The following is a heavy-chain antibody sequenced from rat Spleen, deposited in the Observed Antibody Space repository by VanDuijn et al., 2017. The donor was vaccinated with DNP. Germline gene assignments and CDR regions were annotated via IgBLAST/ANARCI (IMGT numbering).Heavy chain of an antibody. J-gene: IGHJ3*01. CDR1: GFIFLNYG. V-gene: IGHV5S13*01. CDR3: ARLGTTYWFAY. CDR2: INTDGGKI. D-gene: IGHD1-4*01. Sequence: EVQLVESGGGLVQPGRSLKLSCAASGFIFLNYGMAWVRQAPTRGLKWVASINTDGGKISYRDSVQGRFTVSRDNAKNTHYLQMDSLRSEDTATYYCARLGTTYWFAYWGQGTLVTVSS.